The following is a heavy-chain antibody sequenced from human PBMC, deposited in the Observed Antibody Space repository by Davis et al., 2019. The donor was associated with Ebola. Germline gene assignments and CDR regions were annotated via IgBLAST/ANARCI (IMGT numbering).Heavy chain of an antibody. D-gene: IGHD3-10*01. Sequence: PGGSLRLSCAASGFTFSSYWMSWVRQAPGKGLEWVANIKQDGSEKYYVDSVKGRFTISRDNAKNSLYLQMNSLRAEDTAVYYCARDGGITMVRGVTNDAFDIWGQGTMVTVSS. J-gene: IGHJ3*02. CDR2: IKQDGSEK. CDR3: ARDGGITMVRGVTNDAFDI. CDR1: GFTFSSYW. V-gene: IGHV3-7*03.